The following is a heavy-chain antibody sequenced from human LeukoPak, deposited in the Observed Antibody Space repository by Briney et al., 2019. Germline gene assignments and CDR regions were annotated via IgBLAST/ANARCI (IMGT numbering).Heavy chain of an antibody. Sequence: SVTVSCKASGYTFISYDINWVRQAPGQGLEWMGGIIPIFGTANYAQKFQGRVTITADESTSTAYMELSSLRSEDTAVYYCARDLGYSSDYWGQGTLVTVSS. J-gene: IGHJ4*02. CDR2: IIPIFGTA. CDR1: GYTFISYD. CDR3: ARDLGYSSDY. D-gene: IGHD6-13*01. V-gene: IGHV1-69*13.